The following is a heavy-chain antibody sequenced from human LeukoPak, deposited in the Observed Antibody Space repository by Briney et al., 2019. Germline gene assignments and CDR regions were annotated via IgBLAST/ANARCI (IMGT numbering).Heavy chain of an antibody. CDR1: GASITTGAYY. CDR3: ARINYYGSGLDL. J-gene: IGHJ5*02. CDR2: IYHGGST. V-gene: IGHV4-30-2*06. D-gene: IGHD3-10*01. Sequence: PSETLSLTCTVSGASITTGAYYWTYIRQSPGKDLEWIGYIYHGGSTYYNPSLKSRVTISIDRPKNQFSLRLTSVTAADTAVYYCARINYYGSGLDLWGQGALVTVSS.